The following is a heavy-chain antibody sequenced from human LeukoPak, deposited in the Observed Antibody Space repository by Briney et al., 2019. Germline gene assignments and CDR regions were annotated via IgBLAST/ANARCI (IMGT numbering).Heavy chain of an antibody. CDR1: GFTFSDDA. CDR2: INSAGST. D-gene: IGHD4-17*01. CDR3: AKDQNTVATAPFDY. Sequence: GGSLRLSCAASGFTFSDDAMSWVRQAPGKGLEWVSAINSAGSTYYGDSVRGRFTISRDNSKNVLYLQMNSLRAEDTALYYCAKDQNTVATAPFDYWGQGTLVTVSS. J-gene: IGHJ4*02. V-gene: IGHV3-23*01.